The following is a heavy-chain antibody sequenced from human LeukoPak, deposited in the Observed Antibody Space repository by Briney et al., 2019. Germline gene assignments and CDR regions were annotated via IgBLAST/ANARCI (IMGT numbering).Heavy chain of an antibody. CDR3: ARTAPGTSLEGYYYYMDA. Sequence: ASVKVSCKASGYTFTTYGINWVRQAPGQGLEWMGWISVYNGNTNYAQNLQGRVTLTTDTSTSTAHMELRGLRSDDTAVYYCARTAPGTSLEGYYYYMDAWGQGTTVTVSS. CDR1: GYTFTTYG. J-gene: IGHJ6*03. D-gene: IGHD1/OR15-1a*01. CDR2: ISVYNGNT. V-gene: IGHV1-18*01.